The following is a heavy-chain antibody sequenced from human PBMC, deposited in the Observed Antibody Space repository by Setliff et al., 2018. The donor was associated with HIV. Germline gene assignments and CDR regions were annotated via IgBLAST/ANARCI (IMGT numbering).Heavy chain of an antibody. CDR2: ISSSSSYM. D-gene: IGHD3-22*01. Sequence: GESLKISCAASGFTFSSYSMNWVRQAPGKGLEWVSSISSSSSYMYYADSVKGRFTISRDNAKNSLYLQMNSLRAEDTAVYYCARAYYYDSSGYQGWGQGTLVTVSS. CDR3: ARAYYYDSSGYQG. J-gene: IGHJ4*02. V-gene: IGHV3-21*01. CDR1: GFTFSSYS.